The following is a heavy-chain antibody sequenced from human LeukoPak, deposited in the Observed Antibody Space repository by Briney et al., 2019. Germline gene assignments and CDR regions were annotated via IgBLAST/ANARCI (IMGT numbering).Heavy chain of an antibody. J-gene: IGHJ6*02. V-gene: IGHV1-18*01. CDR1: GYTFTSYG. CDR2: ISAYNGNT. D-gene: IGHD4-17*01. CDR3: ARYGVYGDYSSYYGMDV. Sequence: ASVKVSCKASGYTFTSYGISWVRQAPGQGLEWMGWISAYNGNTNYAQKLQGRVTMTTDTSTSTAYMELRSLGSDDTAVYYCARYGVYGDYSSYYGMDVWGQGTTVTVSS.